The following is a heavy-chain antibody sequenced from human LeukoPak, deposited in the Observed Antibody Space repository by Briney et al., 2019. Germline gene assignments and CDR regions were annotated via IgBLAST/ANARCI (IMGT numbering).Heavy chain of an antibody. D-gene: IGHD3-10*01. CDR3: ARDRVSGITMENWFDP. Sequence: PSETLSLTCTVSGYSISSGYYWGWIRQPPGKGLEWIGSIYHSGSTYYNPSLKSRVTISVDTSKNQFSLKLSSVTAADTAVYYCARDRVSGITMENWFDPWGQGTLVTVSS. V-gene: IGHV4-38-2*02. J-gene: IGHJ5*02. CDR1: GYSISSGYY. CDR2: IYHSGST.